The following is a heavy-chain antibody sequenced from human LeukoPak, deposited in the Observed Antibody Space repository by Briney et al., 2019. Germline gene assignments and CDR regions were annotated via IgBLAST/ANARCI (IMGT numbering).Heavy chain of an antibody. CDR1: GGSVSSGSYY. J-gene: IGHJ6*02. CDR3: ARASTLRTYYDFWSLDYGMDV. CDR2: IYYSGST. Sequence: PSETLSLTCTVSGGSVSSGSYYWSWIRQPPGKGLEWIGYIYYSGSTNYNPSLKSRVTISVDTSKNQFSLKLSSVTAADTAVYYCARASTLRTYYDFWSLDYGMDVWGQGTTVTVSS. V-gene: IGHV4-61*01. D-gene: IGHD3-3*01.